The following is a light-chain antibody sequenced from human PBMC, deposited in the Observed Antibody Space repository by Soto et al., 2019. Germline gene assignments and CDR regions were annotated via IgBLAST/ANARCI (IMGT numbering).Light chain of an antibody. CDR1: QSFRGL. J-gene: IGKJ5*01. Sequence: EVVLTQSPVTLSLSPGERATLSCRASQSFRGLLAWYQQKPGQAPRLLIYDAYNRATGIPPRFGGSGSGTDFTLTISSLEPEDSAVYYCQQRHMWPITFGRGTRLEIK. V-gene: IGKV3-11*01. CDR2: DAY. CDR3: QQRHMWPIT.